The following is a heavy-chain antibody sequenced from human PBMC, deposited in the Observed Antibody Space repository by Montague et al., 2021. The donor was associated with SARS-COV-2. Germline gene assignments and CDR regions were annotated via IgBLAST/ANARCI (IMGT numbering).Heavy chain of an antibody. D-gene: IGHD2-2*01. CDR3: ARGPKYADSNWFDP. V-gene: IGHV4-34*01. CDR2: MNYGGST. CDR1: GGSFSNHY. J-gene: IGHJ5*02. Sequence: SETLSLTCGYYGGSFSNHYWSWIRQPPGKGLEWIAGMNYGGSTNYNPSLKSRVIIALDTSKNKFSLKLSSVTAADTAVYYCARGPKYADSNWFDPWGQGALGTVSS.